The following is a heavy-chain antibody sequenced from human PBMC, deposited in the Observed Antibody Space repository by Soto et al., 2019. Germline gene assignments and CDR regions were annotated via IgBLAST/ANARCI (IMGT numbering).Heavy chain of an antibody. D-gene: IGHD2-8*01. V-gene: IGHV1-18*01. Sequence: ASVKVSCKASGYTFTSYGISWVRQAPGQGLEWMGWISAYNGNTNYAQKLQGRVTMTTDTSTGTAYMELRGLRSDDTAVYYCARDRYCTNGVCHPHFTLPPFDYWGQGTLVTVSS. J-gene: IGHJ4*02. CDR1: GYTFTSYG. CDR3: ARDRYCTNGVCHPHFTLPPFDY. CDR2: ISAYNGNT.